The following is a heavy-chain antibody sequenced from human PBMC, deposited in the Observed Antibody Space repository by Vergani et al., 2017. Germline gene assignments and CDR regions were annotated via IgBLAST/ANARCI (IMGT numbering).Heavy chain of an antibody. Sequence: EVQLVESGGGLVQPGGSLRLSCAASGFTFSSYWMSWVRQAPGKGLEWVANIKQDGSEKYYVDSVKGRFTISRDNAKNSLYLQMNSLRAEDTAVYYCAAAVVGATLYDAVDIWGQGTMVTVSS. J-gene: IGHJ3*02. CDR3: AAAVVGATLYDAVDI. CDR1: GFTFSSYW. V-gene: IGHV3-7*01. D-gene: IGHD1-26*01. CDR2: IKQDGSEK.